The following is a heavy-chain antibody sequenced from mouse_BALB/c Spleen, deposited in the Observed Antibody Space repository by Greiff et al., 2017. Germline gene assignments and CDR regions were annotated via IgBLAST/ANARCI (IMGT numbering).Heavy chain of an antibody. CDR2: IDPANGNT. CDR3: AYMITTSY. Sequence: VQLQQSGAELVKPGASVKLSCTASGFNIKDTYMHWVKQRPEQGLEWIGRIDPANGNTKYDPKFQGKATITADTSSNTAYLQLSSLTSEDTAVYYCAYMITTSYWGQGTLVTVSA. J-gene: IGHJ3*01. D-gene: IGHD2-4*01. V-gene: IGHV14-3*02. CDR1: GFNIKDTY.